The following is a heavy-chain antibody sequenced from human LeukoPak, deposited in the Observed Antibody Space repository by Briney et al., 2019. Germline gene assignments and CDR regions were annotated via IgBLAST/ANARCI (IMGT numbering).Heavy chain of an antibody. D-gene: IGHD6-13*01. CDR3: AKDIASSVHYYMDV. V-gene: IGHV3-48*01. Sequence: PGGSLRLSCAASGFTFSIYDMHWVRQAPGKGLEWVSYSSGSSSTIYYADSVRGRFTISRDNAKNSLYLQMTSLRAEDTAFYYCAKDIASSVHYYMDVWGKGTTVTVSS. CDR1: GFTFSIYD. J-gene: IGHJ6*03. CDR2: SSGSSSTI.